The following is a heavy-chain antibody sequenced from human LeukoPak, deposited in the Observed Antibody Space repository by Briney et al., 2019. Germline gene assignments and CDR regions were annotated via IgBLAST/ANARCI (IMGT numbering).Heavy chain of an antibody. CDR1: GFTFSHYP. D-gene: IGHD6-19*01. CDR2: ISDGGDYT. CDR3: AKGGWADF. J-gene: IGHJ4*02. Sequence: AGGSLRLSCAASGFTFSHYPMTWVRQAPGKGLEWVSLISDGGDYTYYADSVKGRFTISRDNSKNTLYLQMNSLRAEDTAVYYCAKGGWADFWGQGTLVTVSS. V-gene: IGHV3-23*01.